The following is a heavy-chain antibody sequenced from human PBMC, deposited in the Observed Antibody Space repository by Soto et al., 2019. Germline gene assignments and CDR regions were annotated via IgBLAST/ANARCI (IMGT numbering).Heavy chain of an antibody. J-gene: IGHJ4*02. D-gene: IGHD5-18*01. CDR2: INHSGST. CDR1: GGSFSGYY. Sequence: SETLSLTCAVYGGSFSGYYWSWIRQPPGKGLEWIGEINHSGSTNYNPSLKSRVTISVDTSKNQFSLKLSSVTAADTAVYYCARGYSYGYPNDYWGQGTLVPVS. CDR3: ARGYSYGYPNDY. V-gene: IGHV4-34*01.